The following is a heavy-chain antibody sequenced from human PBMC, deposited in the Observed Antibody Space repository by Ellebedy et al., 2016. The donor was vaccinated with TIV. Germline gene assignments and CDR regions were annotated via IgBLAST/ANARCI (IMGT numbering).Heavy chain of an antibody. D-gene: IGHD2-2*01. J-gene: IGHJ4*02. CDR2: IRQDGSRV. CDR1: GFTFSSYW. CDR3: ARAGGRHSTGSGFY. Sequence: GESLKISCAASGFTFSSYWMTWVRQAPGKGLEWVANIRQDGSRVNYVDSVKGRFTISRDNAKNSLYLQMSNLRAEDTAVFYCARAGGRHSTGSGFYWGQGTRVTVST. V-gene: IGHV3-7*03.